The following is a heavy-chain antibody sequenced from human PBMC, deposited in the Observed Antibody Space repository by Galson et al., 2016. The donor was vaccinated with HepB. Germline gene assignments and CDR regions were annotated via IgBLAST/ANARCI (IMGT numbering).Heavy chain of an antibody. Sequence: SLRLSCAASGFTFSNYAMSWVRQAPGKGLEWVSAISGSGGSPYYADSVKGRFTLSRDHSKTTLYLQMNSLRVEDTALYYCAKAPRSGLYSRWFDPWGQGTLVTVSS. CDR1: GFTFSNYA. V-gene: IGHV3-23*01. D-gene: IGHD3-3*01. CDR2: ISGSGGSP. J-gene: IGHJ5*02. CDR3: AKAPRSGLYSRWFDP.